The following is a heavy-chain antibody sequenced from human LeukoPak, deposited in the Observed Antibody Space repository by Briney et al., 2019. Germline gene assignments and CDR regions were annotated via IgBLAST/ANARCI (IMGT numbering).Heavy chain of an antibody. Sequence: ASVKVSFTSSGYTFTGYYMHWVRQAPGQGLEWMGWINPNSGGTNYAQKFQGRVTMTRDTSISTAYMELSRLRSDDTAVYYCARVSRQTTVTTFSYWGQGTLVTVSS. CDR1: GYTFTGYY. V-gene: IGHV1-2*02. D-gene: IGHD4-17*01. CDR2: INPNSGGT. CDR3: ARVSRQTTVTTFSY. J-gene: IGHJ4*02.